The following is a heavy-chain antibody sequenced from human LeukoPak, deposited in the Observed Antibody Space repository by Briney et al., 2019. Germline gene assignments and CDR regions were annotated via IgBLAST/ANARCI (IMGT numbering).Heavy chain of an antibody. J-gene: IGHJ3*02. CDR3: ARDTPNIVVVPAAILYDAFDI. CDR1: GGSISSYY. D-gene: IGHD2-2*01. CDR2: IYYSGST. Sequence: PSETLSLTCTVSGGSISSYYWSWIRQPPGKGLEWIGYIYYSGSTNYNPSLKSRVTISVDTSKNQFSLKLSSVTAADTAVYYCARDTPNIVVVPAAILYDAFDIWGQGTMVTVSS. V-gene: IGHV4-59*12.